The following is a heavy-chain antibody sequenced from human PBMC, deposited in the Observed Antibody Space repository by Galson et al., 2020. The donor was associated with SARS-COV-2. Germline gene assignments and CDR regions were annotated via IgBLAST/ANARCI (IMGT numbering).Heavy chain of an antibody. CDR2: ISTYNDNT. Sequence: GESLKISCKASGYTFTNYGITWVRQAPGQRLEWMGWISTYNDNTNYAQKFQGRVTMTTDTSTSTAYMELRSLRSDDTATYYCARDPHEYNSWVWFDPWGQGTLVTVSS. V-gene: IGHV1-18*04. CDR1: GYTFTNYG. J-gene: IGHJ5*02. CDR3: ARDPHEYNSWVWFDP. D-gene: IGHD1-1*01.